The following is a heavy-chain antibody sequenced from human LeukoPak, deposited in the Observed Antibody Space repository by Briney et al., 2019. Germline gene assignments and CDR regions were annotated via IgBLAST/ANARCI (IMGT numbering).Heavy chain of an antibody. J-gene: IGHJ6*03. CDR3: ARQDRGAHQYYYMDF. Sequence: SVTVSFTASGGVFRINSISWVRQAPGQGLEWMGGIIPIFGTANYAQKFQGSVTITTDESTSTAYMELSSLRSEDTAVYYCARQDRGAHQYYYMDFWGKGTTVIVSS. CDR1: GGVFRINS. CDR2: IIPIFGTA. D-gene: IGHD3-16*01. V-gene: IGHV1-69*05.